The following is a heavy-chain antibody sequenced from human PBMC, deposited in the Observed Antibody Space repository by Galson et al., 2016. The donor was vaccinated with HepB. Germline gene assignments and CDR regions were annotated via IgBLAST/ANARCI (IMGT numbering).Heavy chain of an antibody. CDR1: DYTFSSHG. V-gene: IGHV1-18*04. D-gene: IGHD6-13*01. CDR2: ISPYNGNT. Sequence: SVKVSCKASDYTFSSHGISWVRQAPGQGLEWMGWISPYNGNTKYAQNLQGRVSMTTDTSTSTAYMELRSLRSDDTAVYYCAREPGVAAAATLDYWGQGTLVTVSS. J-gene: IGHJ4*02. CDR3: AREPGVAAAATLDY.